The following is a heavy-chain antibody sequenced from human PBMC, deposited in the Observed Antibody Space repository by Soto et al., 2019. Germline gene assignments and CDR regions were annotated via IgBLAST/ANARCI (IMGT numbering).Heavy chain of an antibody. Sequence: EVQLLESGGGLAQPGGSLRLSCAASGFTFSDYAMSWVRLAPGRGLEWVSTIGSTGATTHNADSVRGRFTISRDNSRNTLFLRMNSLRPEDTAMYYCARTDYSSGWFRHFDLWGRGIPVTVSS. CDR1: GFTFSDYA. CDR3: ARTDYSSGWFRHFDL. J-gene: IGHJ2*01. D-gene: IGHD6-19*01. CDR2: IGSTGATT. V-gene: IGHV3-23*01.